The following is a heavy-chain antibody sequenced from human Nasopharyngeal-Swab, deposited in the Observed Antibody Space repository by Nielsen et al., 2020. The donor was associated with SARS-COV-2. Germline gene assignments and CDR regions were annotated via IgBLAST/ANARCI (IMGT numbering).Heavy chain of an antibody. Sequence: GGSLRFSCEASGFTFSDYYMIWIRQAPGKGLEWISYISSSATYIRYADSVRGRFTISRDSAKNSLDLQMNRLRADDTAKYYCARVTGSSGWHRFDYWGPGSLVTVSS. CDR3: ARVTGSSGWHRFDY. J-gene: IGHJ4*02. V-gene: IGHV3-11*06. CDR1: GFTFSDYY. CDR2: ISSSATYI. D-gene: IGHD6-19*01.